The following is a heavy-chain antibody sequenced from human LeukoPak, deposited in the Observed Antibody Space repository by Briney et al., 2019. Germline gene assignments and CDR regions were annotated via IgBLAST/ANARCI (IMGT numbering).Heavy chain of an antibody. J-gene: IGHJ4*02. V-gene: IGHV4-59*01. CDR3: ARNLIPEQLVLNF. CDR1: GGSISNYY. D-gene: IGHD6-13*01. Sequence: SETLSLTCTVSGGSISNYYWNWIRQLPGKGLEWIGYIYYTGSTNYNPSLKSRVTMSVDTSKNQFSLNLKSVTPEDTAVYYCARNLIPEQLVLNFWGQGTLVTVSS. CDR2: IYYTGST.